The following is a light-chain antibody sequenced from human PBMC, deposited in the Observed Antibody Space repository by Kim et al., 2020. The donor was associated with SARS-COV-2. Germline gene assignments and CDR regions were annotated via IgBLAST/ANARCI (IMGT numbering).Light chain of an antibody. V-gene: IGKV3-20*01. Sequence: SPGERATLSCRASQSVSSSYLAWYQQKPGQAPRLLIYGASSRATGIPDRFSGGGSGTDFTLTISRLEPEDFAVYYCQQYGSSPRYTFGQGTKLEI. CDR2: GAS. CDR3: QQYGSSPRYT. J-gene: IGKJ2*01. CDR1: QSVSSSY.